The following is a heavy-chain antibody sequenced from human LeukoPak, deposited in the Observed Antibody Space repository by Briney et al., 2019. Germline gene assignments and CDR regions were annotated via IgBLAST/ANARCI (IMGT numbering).Heavy chain of an antibody. V-gene: IGHV3-48*04. D-gene: IGHD5-12*01. CDR1: GCTFSSYS. CDR2: ISSSSTI. J-gene: IGHJ4*02. CDR3: ARAGSHRNSGYDY. Sequence: GGSLRLSCAASGCTFSSYSMNWVRQAPGKGLEGVSYISSSSTIYYADSVKGRFTISRDNAKNTLYLQMNSLRAEDTAVYYCARAGSHRNSGYDYWGQGTLVTVSS.